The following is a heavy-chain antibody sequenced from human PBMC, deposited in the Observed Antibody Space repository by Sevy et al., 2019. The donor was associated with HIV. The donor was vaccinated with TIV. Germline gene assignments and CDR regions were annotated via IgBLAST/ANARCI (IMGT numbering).Heavy chain of an antibody. CDR3: AKESPGYNYDSSGSLDY. V-gene: IGHV3-23*01. CDR1: GFTFNTYA. Sequence: GGSLRLSCAASGFTFNTYAMSWVRQAPGKGLEWVSGISGSAYSTYYADSVKGRFTFSRDNSKNTLSLQMNSLRAEDTAVYYCAKESPGYNYDSSGSLDYWGQGTLVTVSS. CDR2: ISGSAYST. J-gene: IGHJ4*02. D-gene: IGHD3-22*01.